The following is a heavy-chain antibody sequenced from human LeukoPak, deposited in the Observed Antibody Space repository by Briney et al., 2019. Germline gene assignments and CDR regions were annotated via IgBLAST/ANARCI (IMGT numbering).Heavy chain of an antibody. CDR1: GYTFTSYD. CDR3: AKYSVAGEEDY. V-gene: IGHV1-8*01. D-gene: IGHD6-19*01. J-gene: IGHJ4*02. Sequence: ASVTVSRTASGYTFTSYDINWVRQATGQGLEWMGWMNPNRGNTGYAQKFQGRVTMTRNTSISTDYMELSSLRSEDTAVYYCAKYSVAGEEDYWGQGTLVTVSS. CDR2: MNPNRGNT.